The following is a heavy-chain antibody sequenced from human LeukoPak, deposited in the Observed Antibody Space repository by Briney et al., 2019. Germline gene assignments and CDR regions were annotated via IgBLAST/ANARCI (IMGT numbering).Heavy chain of an antibody. J-gene: IGHJ4*02. V-gene: IGHV1-69*13. CDR3: AVESSGIAVAGTYYFDY. D-gene: IGHD6-19*01. Sequence: GASVKVSCKASGYTFTGYYMHWVRQAPGQGLEWMGGIIPIFGTANYAQKFQGRVTITADESTSTAYMELSSLRSEDTAVYYCAVESSGIAVAGTYYFDYWGQGTLVTVSS. CDR2: IIPIFGTA. CDR1: GYTFTGYY.